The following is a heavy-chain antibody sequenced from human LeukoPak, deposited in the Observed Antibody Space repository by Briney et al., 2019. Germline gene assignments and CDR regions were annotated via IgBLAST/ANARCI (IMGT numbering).Heavy chain of an antibody. J-gene: IGHJ4*02. CDR2: IYWHGDST. CDR1: GFTFDDYD. V-gene: IGHV3-20*04. CDR3: ARDGYGSGFGDYFDY. Sequence: GGSLRLSCAASGFTFDDYDMSWVRHAPGKGLEWVSGIYWHGDSTDYADSVQGRFTISKDNAKNSLYLQMNSLRAEDTAVYYCARDGYGSGFGDYFDYWGQGTLVTVSS. D-gene: IGHD3-10*01.